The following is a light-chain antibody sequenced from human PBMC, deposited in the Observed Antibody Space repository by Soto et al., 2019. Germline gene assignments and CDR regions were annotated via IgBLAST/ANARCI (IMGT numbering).Light chain of an antibody. V-gene: IGKV1-17*01. Sequence: DIQMTQSPSSLSASVGDRVTITCRASQAIRNDLAWYQQKPGRAPKRLIYGSSSLQSGVPSRFSGSGSGTEFTLTISSLQPDDFATYYCQQYKTFWTFGQGTKVDIK. CDR2: GSS. J-gene: IGKJ1*01. CDR3: QQYKTFWT. CDR1: QAIRND.